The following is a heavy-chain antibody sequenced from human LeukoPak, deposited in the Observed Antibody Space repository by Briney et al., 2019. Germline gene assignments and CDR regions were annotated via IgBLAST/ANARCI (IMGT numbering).Heavy chain of an antibody. CDR2: IYPGDSDT. J-gene: IGHJ4*02. V-gene: IGHV5-51*01. CDR3: ARIMITFGGVIAHYYFDY. CDR1: GYSFTSYW. D-gene: IGHD3-16*02. Sequence: GESLKISCKGSGYSFTSYWIGWVRQMPGKGLEWMGIIYPGDSDTRYSPSFQGQATISADKSISTAYLQWSSLKASDTAMYYCARIMITFGGVIAHYYFDYWGQGTLVTVSS.